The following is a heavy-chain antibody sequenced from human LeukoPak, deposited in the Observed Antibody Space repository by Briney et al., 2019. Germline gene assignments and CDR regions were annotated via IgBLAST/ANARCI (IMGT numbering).Heavy chain of an antibody. CDR3: ARSSGLDSSGDYPPGG. CDR1: GFTFSSYS. D-gene: IGHD3-22*01. J-gene: IGHJ4*02. V-gene: IGHV3-21*01. Sequence: GGSLRLSCAASGFTFSSYSMNWVRQAPGKGLEWVSSISSSSSYIYYADSVKGRFTISRDNAKNSLYLQMNSLRAEDTAVYYCARSSGLDSSGDYPPGGWGQGTLVTVSS. CDR2: ISSSSSYI.